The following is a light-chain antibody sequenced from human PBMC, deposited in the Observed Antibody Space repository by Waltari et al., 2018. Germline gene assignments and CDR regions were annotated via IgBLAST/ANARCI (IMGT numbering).Light chain of an antibody. CDR1: QSVLYSSNNKNY. Sequence: DIVMTQSPDSLAVSLGERATIHCKSSQSVLYSSNNKNYLAWYQQKPGQPPKLLIYWASTRESGVPDRFSGSGSGTDFTLTISSLQAEDVAVYYCQQYYTKYTFGQGTKLEIK. CDR2: WAS. V-gene: IGKV4-1*01. CDR3: QQYYTKYT. J-gene: IGKJ2*01.